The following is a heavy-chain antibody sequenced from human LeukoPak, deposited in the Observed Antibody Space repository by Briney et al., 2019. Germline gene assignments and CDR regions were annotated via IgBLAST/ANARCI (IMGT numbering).Heavy chain of an antibody. V-gene: IGHV3-20*04. Sequence: GGSLRLSCAASGFTFDDYGMTWVRQAPGKGLEWVSGNNWNGGNTGYADSVKGRFTISRDNAKNSLYLQMNSLRAEDTAVYYCARDNRESGYGILNYYYYYMDVWGKGTTVTVSS. J-gene: IGHJ6*03. D-gene: IGHD5-18*01. CDR2: NNWNGGNT. CDR1: GFTFDDYG. CDR3: ARDNRESGYGILNYYYYYMDV.